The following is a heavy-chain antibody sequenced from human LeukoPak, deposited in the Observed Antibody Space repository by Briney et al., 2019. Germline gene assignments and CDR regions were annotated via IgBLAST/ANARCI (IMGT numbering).Heavy chain of an antibody. CDR1: GFTFSTYY. CDR3: ARWRAGIAGMDV. V-gene: IGHV3-13*01. J-gene: IGHJ6*02. D-gene: IGHD3-10*01. CDR2: IGTAGDT. Sequence: PGGSLRLSCAASGFTFSTYYMHWLRQATGKGPDWVSAIGTAGDTYYQGSVKGRFTISRENAKNSLYLQMNSLTAGDTAVYYCARWRAGIAGMDVWGQGTTVTVSS.